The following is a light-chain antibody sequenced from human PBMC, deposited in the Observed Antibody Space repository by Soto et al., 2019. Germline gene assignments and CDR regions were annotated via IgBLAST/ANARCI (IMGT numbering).Light chain of an antibody. J-gene: IGKJ4*01. V-gene: IGKV1-9*01. CDR1: QGISSY. Sequence: DIQLTQSPSFLSASVGDRVTITCRASQGISSYLAWYQRRPGKAPKLLISAASTLQSGVPSRFSGSGSETEFTLTISSLQPEDFATYYCQQLNNYPLTFGGGTKVEIK. CDR3: QQLNNYPLT. CDR2: AAS.